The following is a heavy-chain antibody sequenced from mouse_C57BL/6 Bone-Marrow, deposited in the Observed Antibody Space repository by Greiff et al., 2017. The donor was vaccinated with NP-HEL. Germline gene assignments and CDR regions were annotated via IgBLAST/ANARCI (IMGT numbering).Heavy chain of an antibody. J-gene: IGHJ1*03. CDR1: GYTFTSYW. CDR3: ARPLRDRYWYFDV. V-gene: IGHV1-72*01. CDR2: IDPNSGGT. D-gene: IGHD3-2*02. Sequence: QVQLQQPGAELVKPGASVKLSCKASGYTFTSYWMHWVKQRPGRGLEWIGRIDPNSGGTKYNEKFKSKATLTVDKPSSTAYMQRSSLTSEDSAVYYCARPLRDRYWYFDVWGTGTTVTVSS.